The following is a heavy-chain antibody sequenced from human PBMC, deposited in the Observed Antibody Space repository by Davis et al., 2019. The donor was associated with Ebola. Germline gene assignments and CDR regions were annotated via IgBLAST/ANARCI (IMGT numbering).Heavy chain of an antibody. V-gene: IGHV5-51*01. CDR2: VYPGDSDT. D-gene: IGHD1-1*01. CDR3: ANRVGPTSYGVEI. J-gene: IGHJ6*02. CDR1: GYSFTGYW. Sequence: GESLKISCTPSGYSFTGYWSAWVRPMPGRGLEWMGLVYPGDSDTRYNPSFQGHVTISADRTTGTAYLQWNTLTASDTATYYCANRVGPTSYGVEIWGQGTAVTVSS.